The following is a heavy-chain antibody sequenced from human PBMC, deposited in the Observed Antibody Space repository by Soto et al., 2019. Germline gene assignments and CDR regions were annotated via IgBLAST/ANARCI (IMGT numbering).Heavy chain of an antibody. CDR2: ISFDVSET. J-gene: IGHJ4*02. CDR3: VTKIVVVTTRASEY. D-gene: IGHD3-22*01. Sequence: WGSLRLSCAASGFTFRSSGMHWVRQAPGKGLEWVAFISFDVSETYYADSVKGRFTISRDNSKNTLYLQMDSLRVEDTAVYYCVTKIVVVTTRASEYWGQGTLVTVSS. CDR1: GFTFRSSG. V-gene: IGHV3-30*03.